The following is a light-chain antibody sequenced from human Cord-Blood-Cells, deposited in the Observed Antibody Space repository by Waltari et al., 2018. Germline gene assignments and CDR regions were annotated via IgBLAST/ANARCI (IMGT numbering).Light chain of an antibody. CDR2: QDS. J-gene: IGLJ2*01. CDR1: KLGDKY. Sequence: SYELTQPPSVPVSSGQTASITRSADKLGDKYACWYQQKPGQSPVLVIYQDSKRPSGIPERFSGSNSGNTATLTISGTQAMDEADYYCQAWDSSTAVFGGGTKLTVL. CDR3: QAWDSSTAV. V-gene: IGLV3-1*01.